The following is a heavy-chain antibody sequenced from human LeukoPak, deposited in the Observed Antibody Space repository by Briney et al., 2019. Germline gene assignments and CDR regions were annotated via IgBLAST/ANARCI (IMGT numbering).Heavy chain of an antibody. V-gene: IGHV4-59*01. CDR3: ARADSMSIAAAGTGAFDI. D-gene: IGHD6-13*01. CDR1: GGSISSYY. Sequence: SETLSLTCTVSGGSISSYYWSWIRQPPGKGLEWIGYIYYSGSTYYNPSLKSRVTISVGTSKNQFSLKLSSVTAADTAVYYCARADSMSIAAAGTGAFDIWGQGTMVTVSS. J-gene: IGHJ3*02. CDR2: IYYSGST.